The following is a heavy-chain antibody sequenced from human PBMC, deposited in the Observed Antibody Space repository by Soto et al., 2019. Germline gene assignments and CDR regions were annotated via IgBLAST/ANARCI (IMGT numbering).Heavy chain of an antibody. CDR1: GYTFTNYG. D-gene: IGHD6-13*01. V-gene: IGHV1-18*01. CDR3: ARRVDSSSWYDDY. Sequence: ASVKVSCKASGYTFTNYGFSWVRQAPGQGLEWMGWISTYNGRTNYAQKLQGRVTLTTDTSTSTAYMELRSLRSDDTAVYYCARRVDSSSWYDDYWGQGTLVTVSS. J-gene: IGHJ4*02. CDR2: ISTYNGRT.